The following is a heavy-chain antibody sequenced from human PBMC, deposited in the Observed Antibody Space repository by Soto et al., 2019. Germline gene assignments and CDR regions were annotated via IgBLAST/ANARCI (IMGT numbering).Heavy chain of an antibody. Sequence: SETLSLTCTVSGGSISSSSYYWGWIRQPPGKGLEWIGSIYYSGSTYYNPSLKSRVTISVDTSKNQFSLKLSSVTAADTAVYYCARSSLIAAAATNWFDPWGQGTLVTVSS. CDR1: GGSISSSSYY. CDR3: ARSSLIAAAATNWFDP. D-gene: IGHD6-13*01. V-gene: IGHV4-39*01. CDR2: IYYSGST. J-gene: IGHJ5*02.